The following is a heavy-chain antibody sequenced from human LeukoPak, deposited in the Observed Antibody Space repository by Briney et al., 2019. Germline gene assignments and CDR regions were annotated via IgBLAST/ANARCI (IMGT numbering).Heavy chain of an antibody. CDR3: AGGSSTDSYYFDY. J-gene: IGHJ4*02. CDR1: GFTFRYCS. D-gene: IGHD2-2*01. Sequence: GGSLRLSCAASGFTFRYCSMSWVRQAPGKGLEWISSISSSSKFIYYADSVKGRFTISRDNAQNSVYLQMNSLRAEDTAVYFCAGGSSTDSYYFDYWGQGTLVTVSS. V-gene: IGHV3-21*01. CDR2: ISSSSKFI.